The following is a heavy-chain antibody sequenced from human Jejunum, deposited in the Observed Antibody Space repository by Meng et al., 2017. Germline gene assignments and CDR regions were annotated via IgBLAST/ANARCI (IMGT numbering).Heavy chain of an antibody. CDR2: IYWDGDQ. D-gene: IGHD5-24*01. CDR3: VHRQIPPSQGVEMADSGFDP. CDR1: GFSLTTSGVG. V-gene: IGHV2-5*02. Sequence: QITLKESCPTLVQPTETLTLTCTFSGFSLTTSGVGVGWIRQPPGKALEWLALIYWDGDQRYSPSLKNRLTVTKDTTKNQVVLIMTNMDPVDTGTYYCVHRQIPPSQGVEMADSGFDPWGQGTLVTVSS. J-gene: IGHJ5*02.